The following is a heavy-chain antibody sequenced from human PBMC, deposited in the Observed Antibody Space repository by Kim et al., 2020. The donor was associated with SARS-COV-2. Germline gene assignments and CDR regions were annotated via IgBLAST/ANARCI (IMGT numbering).Heavy chain of an antibody. D-gene: IGHD3-3*01. J-gene: IGHJ3*02. V-gene: IGHV4-34*01. Sequence: SETLSLTCAVYGGSFSGYYWSWIRQPPGKGLEWIGEINHSGSTNYNPSLKSRVTISVDTSKNQFSLKLSSVTAADTAVYYCARVPVRGYDFWSGWKNDAFDIWGQGTMVTVSS. CDR2: INHSGST. CDR3: ARVPVRGYDFWSGWKNDAFDI. CDR1: GGSFSGYY.